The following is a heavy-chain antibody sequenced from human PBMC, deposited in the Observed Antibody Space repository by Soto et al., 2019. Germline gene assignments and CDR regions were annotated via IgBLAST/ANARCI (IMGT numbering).Heavy chain of an antibody. CDR3: AKGATSSWYGGQFDC. Sequence: PGGSLRLSCAASGFTFNTYAMNWVRQAPGKGLEWVSAISGSGGSTYYADSVKGRFTISRDNSKNTLYLQMNSLRAEDTAVYHCAKGATSSWYGGQFDCWGQGTQVTVSS. CDR2: ISGSGGST. D-gene: IGHD6-13*01. CDR1: GFTFNTYA. V-gene: IGHV3-23*01. J-gene: IGHJ4*02.